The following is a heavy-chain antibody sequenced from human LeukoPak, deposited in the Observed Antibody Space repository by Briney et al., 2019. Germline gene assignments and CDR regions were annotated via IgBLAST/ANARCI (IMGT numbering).Heavy chain of an antibody. V-gene: IGHV3-11*01. D-gene: IGHD1-1*01. Sequence: GGSLRLSCAASGFTFSDYYMSWIRQAPGKGLEWVSYISSSGSTIYYADPVKGRFTISRDNAKNSLYLQMNSLRAEDTAVYYCARDNSGWLQLYYFDYWGQGTLVTVSS. CDR2: ISSSGSTI. CDR3: ARDNSGWLQLYYFDY. J-gene: IGHJ4*02. CDR1: GFTFSDYY.